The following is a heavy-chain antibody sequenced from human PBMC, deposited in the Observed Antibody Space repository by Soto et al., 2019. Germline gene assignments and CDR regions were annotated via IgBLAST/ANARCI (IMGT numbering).Heavy chain of an antibody. Sequence: GASVKVSCKASGGTFSSYAISWVRQAPGQGLEWMGGIIPIFGTANYAQKFQGRVTITADESTSTAYMELSSLRSEDTAVYYCARALIAARRGMGTTDYYGMDVWGQGTTVTVS. CDR3: ARALIAARRGMGTTDYYGMDV. D-gene: IGHD6-6*01. CDR1: GGTFSSYA. CDR2: IIPIFGTA. V-gene: IGHV1-69*13. J-gene: IGHJ6*02.